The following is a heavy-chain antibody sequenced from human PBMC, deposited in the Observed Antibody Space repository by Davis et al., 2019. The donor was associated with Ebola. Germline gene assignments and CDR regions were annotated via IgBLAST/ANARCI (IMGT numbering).Heavy chain of an antibody. D-gene: IGHD3-22*01. Sequence: PGGSLRLSCAASAFTFSNYGMHWVRQAPGKGLEWVAVISNDGSNRYYADSVKGRFTISRDNSKDTLYLRMNSLRAEDTAVYYCAKDHPSSYYFYDSSGPGIFSSAFDIWGQGTMVTVSS. CDR2: ISNDGSNR. CDR3: AKDHPSSYYFYDSSGPGIFSSAFDI. V-gene: IGHV3-30*18. CDR1: AFTFSNYG. J-gene: IGHJ3*02.